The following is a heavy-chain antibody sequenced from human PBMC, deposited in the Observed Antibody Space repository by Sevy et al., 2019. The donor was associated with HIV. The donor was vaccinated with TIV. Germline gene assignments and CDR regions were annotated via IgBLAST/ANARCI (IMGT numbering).Heavy chain of an antibody. J-gene: IGHJ6*02. D-gene: IGHD3-16*01. V-gene: IGHV4-59*01. CDR2: IYYSGST. Sequence: LETLSLTCTVSGGSIRPYYWNWIRQPPGKGLEWIGYIYYSGSTKYNPSLKSRVTISVDTSKNQFSVKLRSVTGADTAVYYCARGGGLTDYGMDVWGQGTTVTVSS. CDR1: GGSIRPYY. CDR3: ARGGGLTDYGMDV.